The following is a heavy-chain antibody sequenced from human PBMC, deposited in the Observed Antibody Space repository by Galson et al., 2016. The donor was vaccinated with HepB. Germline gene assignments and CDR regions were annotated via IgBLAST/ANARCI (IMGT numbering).Heavy chain of an antibody. CDR1: GFPFSDFG. CDR3: ARDPSYDSSGNYYAALDAFEI. J-gene: IGHJ3*02. D-gene: IGHD3-22*01. CDR2: ISNDGSIK. Sequence: SLRLSCAASGFPFSDFGIHWVRQAPGKGLEWVALISNDGSIKNYADSVKGRFAVSRDNSKNTQYLEVNSLRSEDTAVYYCARDPSYDSSGNYYAALDAFEIWGQGTMVTVSP. V-gene: IGHV3-30*03.